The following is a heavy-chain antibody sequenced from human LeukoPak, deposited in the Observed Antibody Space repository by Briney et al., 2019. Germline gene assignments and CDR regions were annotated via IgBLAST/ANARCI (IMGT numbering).Heavy chain of an antibody. CDR2: IKYDGSRT. CDR3: ARVTGDDQRTYYYYYMDV. Sequence: GGSLRLSCVVSGMTFERHGMHWVRQPPGKGLEWLTFIKYDGSRTDYEDSVKGRFTVSRDNSKNTLYLQMNSLRAEDTAVYYCARVTGDDQRTYYYYYMDVWGKGTTVTVSS. V-gene: IGHV3-30*02. CDR1: GMTFERHG. D-gene: IGHD7-27*01. J-gene: IGHJ6*03.